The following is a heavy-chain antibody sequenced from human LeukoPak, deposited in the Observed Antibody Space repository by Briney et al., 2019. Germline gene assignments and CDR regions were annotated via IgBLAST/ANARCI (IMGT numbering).Heavy chain of an antibody. CDR1: GFTFSSYG. V-gene: IGHV3-33*06. CDR3: AKVGRGGYFDY. Sequence: GRSLRLSCAASGFTFSSYGIHWVRQAPGKGLEWVAVIWYDGSNKHYADSVRGRFTISRDSSKNTLYLQMNSLRAEDTAVYYCAKVGRGGYFDYWGQGTLVTVSS. J-gene: IGHJ4*02. CDR2: IWYDGSNK. D-gene: IGHD3-10*01.